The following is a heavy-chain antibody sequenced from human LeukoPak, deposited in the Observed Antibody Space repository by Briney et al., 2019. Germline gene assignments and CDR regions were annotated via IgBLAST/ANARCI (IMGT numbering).Heavy chain of an antibody. CDR1: GGSISSGSYY. J-gene: IGHJ4*02. CDR2: TYTSGST. Sequence: PSQTLSLTCTVSGGSISSGSYYWSWIRQPAGKGLEWIGRTYTSGSTNYNPSLKSRVTISVDTSKNQFSLKLSSVTAADTAVYYCSRGSSYDSSGCQYWGQGTLVTVSS. D-gene: IGHD3-22*01. V-gene: IGHV4-61*02. CDR3: SRGSSYDSSGCQY.